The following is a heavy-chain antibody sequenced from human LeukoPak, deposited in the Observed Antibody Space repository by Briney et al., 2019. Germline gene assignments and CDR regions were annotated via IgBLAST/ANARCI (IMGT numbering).Heavy chain of an antibody. CDR2: IYSGGST. CDR1: GFTFSDYY. D-gene: IGHD5-18*01. J-gene: IGHJ6*02. CDR3: ARGQLSVPYYYYYGMDV. V-gene: IGHV3-66*01. Sequence: PGGSLRLSCAASGFTFSDYYMSWIRQAPGKGLEWVSVIYSGGSTYYADSVKGRFTISRDNSKNTLYLQMNSLRAEDTAVYYCARGQLSVPYYYYYGMDVWGQGTTVTVSS.